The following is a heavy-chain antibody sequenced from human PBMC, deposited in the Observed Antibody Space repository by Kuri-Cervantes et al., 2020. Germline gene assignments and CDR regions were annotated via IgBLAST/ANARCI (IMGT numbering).Heavy chain of an antibody. CDR1: GGSINTDTYS. CDR3: AREVYYYDSSGFDY. V-gene: IGHV4-61*03. J-gene: IGHJ4*02. Sequence: GSLRLSCTVSGGSINTDTYSWSWIRQPPGRGLEWIGYILRSGNTNYNPSLKSRVTISADTSKNHFSLRLSSVTAADTAVYYCAREVYYYDSSGFDYWGQGTLVTVSS. D-gene: IGHD3-22*01. CDR2: ILRSGNT.